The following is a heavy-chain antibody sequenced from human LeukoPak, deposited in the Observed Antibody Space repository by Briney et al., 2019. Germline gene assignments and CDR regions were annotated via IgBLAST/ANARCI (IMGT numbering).Heavy chain of an antibody. CDR2: ISSSSSYI. D-gene: IGHD3-22*01. CDR1: GFTFSNAW. V-gene: IGHV3-21*01. Sequence: GGSLRLSCAASGFTFSNAWMSWVRQAPGKGLEWVSSISSSSSYIYYADSVKGRFTISRDNAKNSLYLQMNSLRAEDTAVYYCARAFEPAAAGYDSSPFDYWGQGTLVTVSS. CDR3: ARAFEPAAAGYDSSPFDY. J-gene: IGHJ4*02.